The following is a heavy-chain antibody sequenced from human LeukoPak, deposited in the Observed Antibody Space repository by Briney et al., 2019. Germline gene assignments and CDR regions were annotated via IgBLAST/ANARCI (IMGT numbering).Heavy chain of an antibody. CDR3: ARDFNGVWWLQASSFDY. Sequence: PGGSLRLSCAASGFTFSSYWMSWVRQAPGKGLEWVANIKQDGSEKYHVDSVKGRFTISRDNAKNSLYLQMNSLRAEDTAVYYCARDFNGVWWLQASSFDYWGQGTLVTVSS. D-gene: IGHD5-12*01. CDR2: IKQDGSEK. V-gene: IGHV3-7*01. J-gene: IGHJ4*02. CDR1: GFTFSSYW.